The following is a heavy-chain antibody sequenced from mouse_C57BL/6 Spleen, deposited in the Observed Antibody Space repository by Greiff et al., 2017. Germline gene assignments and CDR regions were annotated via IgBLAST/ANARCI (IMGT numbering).Heavy chain of an antibody. J-gene: IGHJ4*01. CDR2: INPSTGGT. CDR3: ARGLRLLYYYAMDY. V-gene: IGHV1-42*01. D-gene: IGHD3-2*02. Sequence: DVQLQESGPELVKPGASVKISCKASGYSFTGYYMNWVKQSPEKSLEWIGEINPSTGGTTYNQKFKAKATLTVDKSSSTAYMQLKSLTSEDSAVYYCARGLRLLYYYAMDYWGQGTSVTVSS. CDR1: GYSFTGYY.